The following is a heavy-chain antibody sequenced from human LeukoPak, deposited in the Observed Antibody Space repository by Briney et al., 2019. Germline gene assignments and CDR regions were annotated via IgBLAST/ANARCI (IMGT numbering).Heavy chain of an antibody. Sequence: PGGSLRLSCAASGFTFSSYGMHWVRQAPGKGLEWVAFIRYDGSNKYYADSVKGRFTISRDNSKNTLYLQMNSLIAEDTAVYYCAKSWVWSGTSSYYYYMDVWGKGTTVTVSS. CDR1: GFTFSSYG. CDR2: IRYDGSNK. CDR3: AKSWVWSGTSSYYYYMDV. V-gene: IGHV3-30*02. J-gene: IGHJ6*03. D-gene: IGHD3-3*01.